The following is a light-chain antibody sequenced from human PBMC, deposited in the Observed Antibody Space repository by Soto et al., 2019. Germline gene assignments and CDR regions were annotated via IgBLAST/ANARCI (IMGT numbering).Light chain of an antibody. CDR2: EAS. CDR1: QSVSTY. Sequence: EIVLTQSPATLSLSPGERATLSCRASQSVSTYLGWYQEKPGQPPRLLTSEASNRATGIPARFSGSGSGTDFTLTISSLEPEDFAVYFCHQRYSWPHTFGQGTKLEI. J-gene: IGKJ2*01. CDR3: HQRYSWPHT. V-gene: IGKV3-11*01.